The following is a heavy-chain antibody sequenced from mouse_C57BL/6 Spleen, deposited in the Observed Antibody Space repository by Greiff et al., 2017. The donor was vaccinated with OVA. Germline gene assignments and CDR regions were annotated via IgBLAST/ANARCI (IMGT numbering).Heavy chain of an antibody. J-gene: IGHJ4*01. D-gene: IGHD2-4*01. V-gene: IGHV1-54*01. CDR1: GYAFTNYL. Sequence: QVQLKESGAELVRPGTSVKVSCKASGYAFTNYLIEWVKQRPGQGLEWIGVINPGSGGTNYNEKFKGKATLTADKSSSTAYMQLSSLTSEDSAVYFCARSDDYDEESYYAMDYWGQGTSVTVSS. CDR3: ARSDDYDEESYYAMDY. CDR2: INPGSGGT.